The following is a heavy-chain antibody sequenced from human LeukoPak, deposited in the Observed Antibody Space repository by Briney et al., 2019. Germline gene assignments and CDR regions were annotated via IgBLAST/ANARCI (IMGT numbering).Heavy chain of an antibody. V-gene: IGHV4-39*07. Sequence: SETLSLTCNVSGGSISSSTYYWGWIRQPPGEGLEWIGTIYHSGSTNYNPSLKSRVTISVDKSKNQFSLKLSSVTAADTAVYYCARDGGRAYCGGDCYSKAFDIWGQGTMVTVSS. CDR2: IYHSGST. CDR3: ARDGGRAYCGGDCYSKAFDI. CDR1: GGSISSSTYY. D-gene: IGHD2-21*02. J-gene: IGHJ3*02.